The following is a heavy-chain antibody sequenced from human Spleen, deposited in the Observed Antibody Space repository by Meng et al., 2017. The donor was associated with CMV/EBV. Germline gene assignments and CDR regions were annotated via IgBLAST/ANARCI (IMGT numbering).Heavy chain of an antibody. CDR1: GYTFTSYY. CDR2: IDPSSGGT. V-gene: IGHV1-46*01. D-gene: IGHD2-15*01. J-gene: IGHJ5*02. CDR3: ARKYCIGGSCYSSGGNWFDP. Sequence: ASVKVSCKASGYTFTSYYIPWVRQAPGQGLEWMGVIDPSSGGTGYAQKFKGRVTMTRDTSTTTVYMELSSLRSEDTAVYFCARKYCIGGSCYSSGGNWFDPWGQGSLVTVSS.